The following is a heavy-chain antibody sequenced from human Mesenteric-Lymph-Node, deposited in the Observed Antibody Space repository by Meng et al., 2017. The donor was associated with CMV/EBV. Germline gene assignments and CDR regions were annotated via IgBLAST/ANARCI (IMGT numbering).Heavy chain of an antibody. CDR1: GDSVSSNSAA. D-gene: IGHD2-21*01. J-gene: IGHJ4*02. Sequence: SETLSLTCVISGDSVSSNSAAWNWIRQSPSRGLEWLGRTYYRSKWYNDYAVSVKSRITINPDTSKNQFSLQLNSVTPEDTAVYYCARDNRYCGGDCYSFDYWGQGTLVTVSS. V-gene: IGHV6-1*01. CDR3: ARDNRYCGGDCYSFDY. CDR2: TYYRSKWYN.